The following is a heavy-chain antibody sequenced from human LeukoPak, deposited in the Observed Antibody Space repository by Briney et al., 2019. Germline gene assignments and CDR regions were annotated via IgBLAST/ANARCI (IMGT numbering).Heavy chain of an antibody. CDR1: GGSFSGYY. J-gene: IGHJ4*02. D-gene: IGHD6-19*01. Sequence: PSETLSLTCAVYGGSFSGYYWSWIRQPPGKGLEWIGEINHSGSTSYNPSLKSRVTISVDTSKNQFSLKLSSVTAADTAVYYCARGQQQWLVRASYFDYWGQGTLVTVSS. CDR2: INHSGST. V-gene: IGHV4-34*01. CDR3: ARGQQQWLVRASYFDY.